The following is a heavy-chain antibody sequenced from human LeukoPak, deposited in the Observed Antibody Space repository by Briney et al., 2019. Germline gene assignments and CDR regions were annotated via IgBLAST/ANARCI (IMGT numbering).Heavy chain of an antibody. V-gene: IGHV4-34*01. J-gene: IGHJ4*02. Sequence: SETLSLTCAVYGGSFSGYYWSWIRQPPGKGLEWIGEINHSGSTNYNPSLKSRVTISVDTSKNQFSLKLSSVTAADTAVYYCARGTAGYYYDSSGYYVDYWGQGTLVTVSS. D-gene: IGHD3-22*01. CDR3: ARGTAGYYYDSSGYYVDY. CDR1: GGSFSGYY. CDR2: INHSGST.